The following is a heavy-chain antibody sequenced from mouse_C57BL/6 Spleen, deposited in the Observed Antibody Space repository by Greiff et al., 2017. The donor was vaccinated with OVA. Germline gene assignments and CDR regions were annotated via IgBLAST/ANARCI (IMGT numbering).Heavy chain of an antibody. Sequence: EVKLVESGGDLVKPGGSLKLSCAASGFTFSSYGMSWVRQTPDTRLEWVATISSGGSYTYYPDSVKGRFTISRDNDKNTLYLHMSSLKSADTAMYYCAIHALYYCYDGGWYFDVWGTGTTVTVSS. D-gene: IGHD2-2*01. V-gene: IGHV5-6*02. J-gene: IGHJ1*03. CDR2: ISSGGSYT. CDR1: GFTFSSYG. CDR3: AIHALYYCYDGGWYFDV.